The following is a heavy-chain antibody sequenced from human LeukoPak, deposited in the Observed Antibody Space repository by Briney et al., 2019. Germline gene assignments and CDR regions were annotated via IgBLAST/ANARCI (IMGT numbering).Heavy chain of an antibody. CDR3: ARGLINVWGSYRYGY. CDR2: IGTAGDT. J-gene: IGHJ4*02. Sequence: PGGSLRLSCAASGFTFSSYDMHWVRQATGKGLEWVSAIGTAGDTYYPGSVKGRFTISRENAKNSLYLQMNSLRAGDTAVYYCARGLINVWGSYRYGYWGQGTLVTVSS. D-gene: IGHD3-16*02. CDR1: GFTFSSYD. V-gene: IGHV3-13*01.